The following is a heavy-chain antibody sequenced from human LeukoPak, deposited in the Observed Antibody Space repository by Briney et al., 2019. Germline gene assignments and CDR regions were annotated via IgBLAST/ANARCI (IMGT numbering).Heavy chain of an antibody. V-gene: IGHV4-59*01. D-gene: IGHD3-22*01. Sequence: SETLSLTCTVSGGSISSYYWSWIRQPPGKGLEWIGYIYYSGSTNYNPSLKGRVTISVDTSKNQFSLKLSSVTAADTAVYYCARYYYDSSGYYLPYYYYYGMDVWGQGTTVTVSS. CDR2: IYYSGST. J-gene: IGHJ6*02. CDR1: GGSISSYY. CDR3: ARYYYDSSGYYLPYYYYYGMDV.